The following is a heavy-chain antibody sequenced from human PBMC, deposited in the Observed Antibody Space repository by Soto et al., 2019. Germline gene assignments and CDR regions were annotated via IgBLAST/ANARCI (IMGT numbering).Heavy chain of an antibody. D-gene: IGHD2-2*01. Sequence: EVQLLESGGGLVQPGGSLRLSCAASGFTFSSYAMSWVRRAPGKGLEWVSAISGSGGSTYYADSVKGRFTISRDNSKNTLYLQMNSLRAEDTAVYYCAKGIGYCSSTSCYSIFDYWGQGTLVTVSS. J-gene: IGHJ4*02. CDR1: GFTFSSYA. V-gene: IGHV3-23*01. CDR3: AKGIGYCSSTSCYSIFDY. CDR2: ISGSGGST.